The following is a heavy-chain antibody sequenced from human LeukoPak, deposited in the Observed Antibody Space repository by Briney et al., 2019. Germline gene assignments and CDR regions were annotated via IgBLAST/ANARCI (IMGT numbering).Heavy chain of an antibody. CDR3: ARDQYAGFDY. J-gene: IGHJ4*02. CDR2: IRDDGSAK. CDR1: GFIFSNYY. V-gene: IGHV3-7*01. Sequence: GGSLRLSCATYGFIFSNYYMTWVRQAPGKGLEWVASIRDDGSAKFYVDSVEGRFTISRDSAKNSLFLQLNSLRAEDTAVYYCARDQYAGFDYWGQGTLVTVSS.